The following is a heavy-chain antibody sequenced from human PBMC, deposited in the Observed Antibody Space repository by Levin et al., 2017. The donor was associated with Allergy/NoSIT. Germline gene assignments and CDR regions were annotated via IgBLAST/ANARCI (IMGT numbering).Heavy chain of an antibody. Sequence: GGSLRLSCAASGFTFSSYGMHWVRQAPGKGLEWVAVISYDGSNKYYADSVKGRFTISRDNSKNTLYLQMNSLRAEDTAVYYCAKAPFMGDIVPHWGQGTLVTVSS. J-gene: IGHJ4*02. CDR2: ISYDGSNK. D-gene: IGHD2-8*01. CDR3: AKAPFMGDIVPH. V-gene: IGHV3-30*18. CDR1: GFTFSSYG.